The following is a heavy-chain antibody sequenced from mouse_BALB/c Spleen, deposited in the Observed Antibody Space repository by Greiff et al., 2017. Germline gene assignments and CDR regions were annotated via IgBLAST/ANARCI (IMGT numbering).Heavy chain of an antibody. CDR3: ARDGVVATYYYAMDY. CDR1: GYSITSGYY. Sequence: VQLKQSGPGLVKPSQSLSLTCSVTGYSITSGYYWNWIRQFPGNKLEWMGYISYDGSNNYNPSLKNRISITRDTSKNQFFLKLNSVTTEDTATYYCARDGVVATYYYAMDYWGQGTSVTVSS. J-gene: IGHJ4*01. CDR2: ISYDGSN. V-gene: IGHV3-6*02. D-gene: IGHD1-1*01.